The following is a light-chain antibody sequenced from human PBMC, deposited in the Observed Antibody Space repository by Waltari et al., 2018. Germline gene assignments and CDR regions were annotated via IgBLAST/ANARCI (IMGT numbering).Light chain of an antibody. J-gene: IGKJ3*01. CDR2: AAS. CDR3: QQSYITPT. V-gene: IGKV1-39*01. Sequence: DIQMTQSPSSLSASVGHRVTLTCRASQSIGSYFNWYQQKPGKAPKLLIYAASSLQSGVPSRFSGSGSGTDFTLTISSLQPEDFATYYCQQSYITPTFGPGIKVDIK. CDR1: QSIGSY.